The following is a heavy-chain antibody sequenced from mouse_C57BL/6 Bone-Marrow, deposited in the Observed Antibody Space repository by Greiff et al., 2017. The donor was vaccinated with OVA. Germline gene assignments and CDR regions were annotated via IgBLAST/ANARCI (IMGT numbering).Heavy chain of an antibody. CDR3: ARATAQATPYYAMDY. CDR1: GFTFSSYG. D-gene: IGHD3-2*02. V-gene: IGHV5-6*01. Sequence: EVQVVESGGDLVKPGGSLKLSCAASGFTFSSYGMSWVRQTPDKRLEWVATISSGGSYTYYPDSGKGRFTISRDNAKNTLYLQMSSLKSEDTAMYYCARATAQATPYYAMDYWGQGTSVTVSS. J-gene: IGHJ4*01. CDR2: ISSGGSYT.